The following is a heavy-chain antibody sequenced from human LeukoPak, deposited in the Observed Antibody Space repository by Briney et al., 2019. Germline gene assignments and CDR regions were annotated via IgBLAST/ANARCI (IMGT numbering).Heavy chain of an antibody. D-gene: IGHD5-24*01. J-gene: IGHJ4*02. Sequence: GGSLRLSCAASGFTLSSYAMSWVRQGPGKGLEWVSSISSSSSYIYYADSVKGRFTISRDNAKNSLYLQMNSLRAEDTAVYYCAKDDRWLQFCCWGQGTLVTVSA. CDR2: ISSSSSYI. V-gene: IGHV3-21*04. CDR1: GFTLSSYA. CDR3: AKDDRWLQFCC.